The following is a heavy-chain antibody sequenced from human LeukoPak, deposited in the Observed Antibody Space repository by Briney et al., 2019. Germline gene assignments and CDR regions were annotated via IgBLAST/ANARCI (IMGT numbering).Heavy chain of an antibody. J-gene: IGHJ5*02. CDR3: ARVGAVPGIDP. V-gene: IGHV4-38-2*01. D-gene: IGHD3-16*01. CDR1: GFPISSGFS. CDR2: ISYSANT. Sequence: PSETLSLTCDVFGFPISSGFSWAWIRQSPGKGLEWIASISYSANTYYKPSLESRLFISADTSKNQFSVGLTSVTAADSAVYYCARVGAVPGIDPWGQGILVTVSS.